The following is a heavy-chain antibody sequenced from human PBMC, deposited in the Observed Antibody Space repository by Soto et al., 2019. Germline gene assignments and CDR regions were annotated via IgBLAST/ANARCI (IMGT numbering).Heavy chain of an antibody. CDR2: IDGSSGTI. CDR3: ASWVPLDY. J-gene: IGHJ4*02. D-gene: IGHD3-10*01. Sequence: GGSLRLSCAASGFTFSIYSMNWVRQAPGKGLEWISYIDGSSGTIYYADSVKGRFTISRDNAENSLYLQINSPRAEDTAVYYCASWVPLDYWGQGTLVTVSS. V-gene: IGHV3-48*01. CDR1: GFTFSIYS.